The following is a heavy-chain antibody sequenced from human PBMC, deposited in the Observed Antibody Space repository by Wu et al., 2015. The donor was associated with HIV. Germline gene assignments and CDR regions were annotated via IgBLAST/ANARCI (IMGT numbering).Heavy chain of an antibody. CDR3: ASPFIAATVETDYYYGMDV. D-gene: IGHD6-13*01. Sequence: QVQLVQSGAEVKKPGASVKVSCKASGYTFTGYYMHWVRQAPGQGLEWMGWINPNSGGTNYAQKFQGRVTMTRDTSISTAYMELSRLRSDDTAMYYCASPFIAATVETDYYYGMDVWGQGTTVTVSS. CDR2: INPNSGGT. V-gene: IGHV1-2*02. J-gene: IGHJ6*02. CDR1: GYTFTGYY.